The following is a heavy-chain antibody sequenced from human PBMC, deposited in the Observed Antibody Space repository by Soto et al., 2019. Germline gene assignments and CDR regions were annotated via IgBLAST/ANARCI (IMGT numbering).Heavy chain of an antibody. CDR3: ARESHDILTGPPWVWYFDL. J-gene: IGHJ2*01. CDR2: INDRGSI. V-gene: IGHV4-34*01. D-gene: IGHD3-9*01. CDR1: GGSFSGYY. Sequence: QVQLQQWGAGPLRPLETLSLTCGVSGGSFSGYYWAWIRQSPGKGLEWIGEINDRGSINYNPSLRSRVSISVAPSKNHYSLNLRSMTAADTAVYYCARESHDILTGPPWVWYFDLWGRGTLVTVSS.